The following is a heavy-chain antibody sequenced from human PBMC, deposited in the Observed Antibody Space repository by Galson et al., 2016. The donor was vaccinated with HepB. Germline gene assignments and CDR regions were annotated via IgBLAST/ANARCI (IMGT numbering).Heavy chain of an antibody. Sequence: SRKASGYTFTSHYMHWVRQAPGQGLEWMGIINPSGGSTSYAQKFQGSVTGTRDTSTSTVHMELSSLKSEATAVYYCARGTGKGGYFDYWGQGTLVTVSS. J-gene: IGHJ4*02. CDR1: GYTFTSHY. CDR2: INPSGGST. D-gene: IGHD3/OR15-3a*01. CDR3: ARGTGKGGYFDY. V-gene: IGHV1-46*01.